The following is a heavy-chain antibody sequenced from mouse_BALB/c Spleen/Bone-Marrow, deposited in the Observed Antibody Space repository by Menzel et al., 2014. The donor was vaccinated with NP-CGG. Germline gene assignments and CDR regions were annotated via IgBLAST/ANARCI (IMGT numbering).Heavy chain of an antibody. CDR3: ARWEYYAMDY. V-gene: IGHV14-3*02. CDR1: GFNIKDTY. Sequence: EVQLQESGAELVKPGASVKLSCTASGFNIKDTYMHWVKQRPEQGLEWIGRIDPANGNTKYDPKFQGKATITADTSSNTAYLQLSSLTSEDCVVYYCARWEYYAMDYWGQGTSVTVSS. D-gene: IGHD4-1*01. CDR2: IDPANGNT. J-gene: IGHJ4*01.